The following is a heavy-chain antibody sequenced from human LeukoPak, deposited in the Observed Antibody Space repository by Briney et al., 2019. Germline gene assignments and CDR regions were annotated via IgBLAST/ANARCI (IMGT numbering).Heavy chain of an antibody. CDR3: ARAFSVSAGFDI. CDR2: ISAYNGNT. V-gene: IGHV1-18*01. Sequence: ASVKVSCKASGYTFTSYGISWVRQAPGQGLEWMGWISAYNGNTNYAQKFQGRVTMTRDTSTSTVYMELSSLRSEDTAMYYCARAFSVSAGFDIWGQGTMVTVSS. D-gene: IGHD2-15*01. J-gene: IGHJ3*02. CDR1: GYTFTSYG.